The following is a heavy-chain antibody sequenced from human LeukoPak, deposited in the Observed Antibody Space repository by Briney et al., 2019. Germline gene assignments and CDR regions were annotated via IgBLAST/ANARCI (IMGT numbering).Heavy chain of an antibody. D-gene: IGHD3-16*01. CDR3: ARCAVMDDDYFDY. V-gene: IGHV4-59*01. CDR2: IHSNGDT. CDR1: GGSISGYY. J-gene: IGHJ4*02. Sequence: KPSETLSLTCSVSGGSISGYYWTWIRQPPGKGLEWIGYIHSNGDTNYNPSLKSQLTISVDSSKNQISLKLTTVTAADTAVYFCARCAVMDDDYFDYWGQGTLVTVSS.